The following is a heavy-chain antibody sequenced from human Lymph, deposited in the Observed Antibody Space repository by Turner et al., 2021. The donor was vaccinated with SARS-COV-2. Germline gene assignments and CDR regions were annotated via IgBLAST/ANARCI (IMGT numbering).Heavy chain of an antibody. CDR1: GFTFNNYP. V-gene: IGHV3-30-3*01. D-gene: IGHD3-10*01. CDR2: ISYDGSNK. Sequence: QVQLVESGGGVVQPGRSLRLSCAASGFTFNNYPMHWVRQAPGKGLEWVAFISYDGSNKYYADSVKGRFTISRDNSKNTLYLQMNSLRAEDTAVYYCARDSSGSGTLDYWGQGTLVTVSS. J-gene: IGHJ4*02. CDR3: ARDSSGSGTLDY.